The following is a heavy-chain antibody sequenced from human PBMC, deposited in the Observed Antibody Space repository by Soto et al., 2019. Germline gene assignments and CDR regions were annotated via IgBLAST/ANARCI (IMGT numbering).Heavy chain of an antibody. D-gene: IGHD6-19*01. CDR1: GGTFSSYA. Sequence: QVQLVQSGAEVKKPGSSVKVSCKASGGTFSSYAISWVRQAPGQGLEWMGGIIPIFGTANYAQKFQGRVKITADESTSKAYVELSSLGSEDTAVYYCARGGGIAVAGTRWFDPWGQGTLVTVSS. CDR3: ARGGGIAVAGTRWFDP. V-gene: IGHV1-69*01. CDR2: IIPIFGTA. J-gene: IGHJ5*02.